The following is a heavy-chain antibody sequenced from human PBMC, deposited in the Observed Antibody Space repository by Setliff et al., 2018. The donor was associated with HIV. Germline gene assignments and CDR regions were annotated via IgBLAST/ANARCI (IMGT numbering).Heavy chain of an antibody. CDR3: ARHPRHYNILTGYRYYMVV. V-gene: IGHV4-39*01. J-gene: IGHJ6*03. D-gene: IGHD3-9*01. CDR1: GVSISSSSYF. CDR2: IYFSGST. Sequence: SETLSLTCAVSGVSISSSSYFWGWIRRPPGTGLDWIGSIYFSGSTYYNPSLESRVTISMDTSKNQFSLKLTSVTAADTAVYYCARHPRHYNILTGYRYYMVVWGKGTTVTVSS.